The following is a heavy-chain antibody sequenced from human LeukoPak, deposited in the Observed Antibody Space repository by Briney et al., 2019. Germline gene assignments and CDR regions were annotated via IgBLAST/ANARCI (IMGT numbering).Heavy chain of an antibody. V-gene: IGHV3-9*01. J-gene: IGHJ4*02. CDR3: AKGNSYDSSGYGYYFDY. CDR2: ISWNSGSI. CDR1: GFTFDDYA. Sequence: PGGSLRLSCAASGFTFDDYAMHWVRQAPGKGLEWVSGISWNSGSIGYADSVKGRFTISRDNAKNSLYLQMNSLRAEDTALYYCAKGNSYDSSGYGYYFDYWGQGTLVTVSS. D-gene: IGHD3-22*01.